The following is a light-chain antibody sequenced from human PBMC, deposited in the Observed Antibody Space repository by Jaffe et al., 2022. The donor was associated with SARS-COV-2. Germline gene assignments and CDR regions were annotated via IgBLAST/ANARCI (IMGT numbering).Light chain of an antibody. Sequence: DIQMTQSPSTLSASVGDRVTITCRASQSINIWVAWYQQKPGKAPNLLIYKASTLESGVPSRFSGSGSGTEFTLTISSLQPDDFATYYCQQYHSWTFGQGTKVEIK. CDR1: QSINIW. CDR3: QQYHSWT. J-gene: IGKJ1*01. CDR2: KAS. V-gene: IGKV1-5*03.